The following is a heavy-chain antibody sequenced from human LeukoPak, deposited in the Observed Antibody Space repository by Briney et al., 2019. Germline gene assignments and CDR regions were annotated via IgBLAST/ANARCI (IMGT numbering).Heavy chain of an antibody. Sequence: GGSLRLSCAASGFTFSSYEMSWVRQAPGKGLEWISYISTSGTIIYYADSVKGRFTISRDNAKNSLYLQMNSLRAGDTAVYYCAREIYSSGYAFDIWGQGTKVTVSS. V-gene: IGHV3-48*03. CDR3: AREIYSSGYAFDI. J-gene: IGHJ3*02. D-gene: IGHD6-19*01. CDR2: ISTSGTII. CDR1: GFTFSSYE.